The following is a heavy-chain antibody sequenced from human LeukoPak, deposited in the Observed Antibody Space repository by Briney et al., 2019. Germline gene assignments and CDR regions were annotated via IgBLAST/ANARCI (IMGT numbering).Heavy chain of an antibody. J-gene: IGHJ4*02. D-gene: IGHD6-6*01. CDR1: GFTFSSHA. CDR3: ARDETYSSSSQFDY. Sequence: PGGSLRLSCAASGFTFSSHAMSWVRQALGKGLERVSVISGSGGSTYYADSVKGRFTISRDNAKNSLYLQMNSLRAEDTAVYYCARDETYSSSSQFDYWGQGTLVTVSS. CDR2: ISGSGGST. V-gene: IGHV3-23*01.